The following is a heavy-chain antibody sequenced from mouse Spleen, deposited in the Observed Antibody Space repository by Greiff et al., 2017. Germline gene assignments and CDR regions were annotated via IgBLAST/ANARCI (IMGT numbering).Heavy chain of an antibody. Sequence: QVQLKQSGPELVKPGASVKISCKASGYSFTSYYIHWVKQRPGQGLEWIGWIYPGSGNTKYNEKFKGKATLTADTSSSTAYMQLSSLTSEDSAVYYCARSVVITTSDAMDYWGQGTAVTVSS. V-gene: IGHV1-66*01. D-gene: IGHD2-4*01. CDR3: ARSVVITTSDAMDY. J-gene: IGHJ4*01. CDR1: GYSFTSYY. CDR2: IYPGSGNT.